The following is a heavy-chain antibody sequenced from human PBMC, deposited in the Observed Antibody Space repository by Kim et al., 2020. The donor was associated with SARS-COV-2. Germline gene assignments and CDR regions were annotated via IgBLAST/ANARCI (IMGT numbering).Heavy chain of an antibody. CDR3: ARTVQRPDFDWLLDYYYYYYGMDV. CDR2: ISAYNGNT. J-gene: IGHJ6*02. V-gene: IGHV1-18*01. D-gene: IGHD3-9*01. CDR1: GYTFTSYG. Sequence: ASVKVSCKASGYTFTSYGISCVRQAPGQGLEWMGWISAYNGNTNYAQKLQGRVTMTTDTSTSTAYMELRSLRSDDTAVYYCARTVQRPDFDWLLDYYYYYYGMDVWGQGTTVTVSS.